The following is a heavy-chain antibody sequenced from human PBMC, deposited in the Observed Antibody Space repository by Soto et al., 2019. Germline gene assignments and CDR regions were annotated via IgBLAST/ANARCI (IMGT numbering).Heavy chain of an antibody. CDR3: ARIGVSSGHESPDFDS. D-gene: IGHD3-16*01. CDR2: ISGFNGNT. Sequence: VSVKVSCKASGYTFNFYGITWVRQAPGQGLEWMGWISGFNGNTNYAADLQGRVTMTTDTSTSTAYMELRGLRSDDTAVYYCARIGVSSGHESPDFDSWGQGTLVTVSS. CDR1: GYTFNFYG. J-gene: IGHJ4*02. V-gene: IGHV1-18*01.